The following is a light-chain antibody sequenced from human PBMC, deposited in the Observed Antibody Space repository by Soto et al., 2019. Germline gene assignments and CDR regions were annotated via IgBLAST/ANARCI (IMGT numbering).Light chain of an antibody. CDR1: RSVSRNY. Sequence: EIVLTQSPATLALFPGERATLSCRASRSVSRNYLAWYQQKPGQAPRLLIYEASSRSTGIPDRFSGSASGTDFTLTISRLEPEDFAVYYCQQYVTSPLTFGGGTKVEIK. CDR2: EAS. CDR3: QQYVTSPLT. J-gene: IGKJ4*01. V-gene: IGKV3-20*01.